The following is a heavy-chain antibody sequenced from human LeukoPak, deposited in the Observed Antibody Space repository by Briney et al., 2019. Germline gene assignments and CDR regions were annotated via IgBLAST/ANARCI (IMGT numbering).Heavy chain of an antibody. V-gene: IGHV4-4*09. J-gene: IGHJ6*03. CDR2: IYTSGST. CDR1: GGSINSYY. CDR3: ARHYYYYYMDV. Sequence: SETLSLTCTVSGGSINSYYWSWIRQPPGKGLEWIGYIYTSGSTNYNPSLKSRVTISVDTSKNQFSLKLSSVTAADTAVYYCARHYYYYYMDVWGKGTTVTVSS.